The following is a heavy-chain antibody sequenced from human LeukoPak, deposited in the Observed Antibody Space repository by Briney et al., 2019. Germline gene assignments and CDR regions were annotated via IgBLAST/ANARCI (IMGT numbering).Heavy chain of an antibody. CDR3: AELGITMIGGV. CDR2: ISSSGSTI. V-gene: IGHV3-48*03. D-gene: IGHD3-10*02. J-gene: IGHJ6*04. CDR1: GFIFSSYW. Sequence: GGSLRLSCAASGFIFSSYWMHWVRHAPGKGLEWVSYISSSGSTIYYADSVKGRFTISRDNAKNSLYLQMNSLRAEDTAVYYCAELGITMIGGVWGKGTTVTISS.